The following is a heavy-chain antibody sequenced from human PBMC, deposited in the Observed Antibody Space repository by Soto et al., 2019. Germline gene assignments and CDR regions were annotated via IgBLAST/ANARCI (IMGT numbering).Heavy chain of an antibody. V-gene: IGHV1-18*01. D-gene: IGHD2-2*01. CDR3: ARQSSTCRSTSCYVWGNWFDP. J-gene: IGHJ5*02. CDR2: ISAYNGNT. Sequence: QVPLVQSGAEVKKPGASVKVSCKASGYTFTSYGISWVRQAPGQGLEWMGWISAYNGNTNYAQKLQGRVTMTTDTSASTAYMELRSLRSDDTAVYSCARQSSTCRSTSCYVWGNWFDPWGQGTLVTVFS. CDR1: GYTFTSYG.